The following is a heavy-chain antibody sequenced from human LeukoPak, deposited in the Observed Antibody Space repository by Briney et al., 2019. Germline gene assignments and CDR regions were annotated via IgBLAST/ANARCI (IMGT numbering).Heavy chain of an antibody. D-gene: IGHD1-1*01. V-gene: IGHV1-69*06. J-gene: IGHJ4*02. Sequence: ASVKVSCKASGYTFTSYGISWVRQAPGQGLEWMGGIIPIFGTANYAQKFQGRVTITADKSTSTAYMELSSLRSEDTAVYYCAKYGPGNWNPCCIDYWGQGTLVTVSS. CDR1: GYTFTSYG. CDR2: IIPIFGTA. CDR3: AKYGPGNWNPCCIDY.